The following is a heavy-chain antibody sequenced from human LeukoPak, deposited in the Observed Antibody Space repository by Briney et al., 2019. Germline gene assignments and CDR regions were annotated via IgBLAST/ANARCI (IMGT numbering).Heavy chain of an antibody. CDR2: IYPGDSDT. CDR1: GFNFTRYW. D-gene: IGHD1-26*01. V-gene: IGHV5-51*01. Sequence: GESLKISCKGSGFNFTRYWIGWVRQMPGKGLEWMGFIYPGDSDTRYSPSFQGQVTISADKSMSTAYLQWSSLKASDTAMYYCARRRGRYSGDAFDIWGQGTMVTVSS. CDR3: ARRRGRYSGDAFDI. J-gene: IGHJ3*02.